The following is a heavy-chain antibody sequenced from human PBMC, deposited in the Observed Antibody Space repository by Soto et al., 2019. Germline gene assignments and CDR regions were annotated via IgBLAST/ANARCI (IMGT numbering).Heavy chain of an antibody. CDR3: ARGRAIDRILWQPSGMDV. J-gene: IGHJ6*02. V-gene: IGHV3-33*01. Sequence: GGSLRLSCAASGFTFSSYGMHWVRQAPGKGLEWVAVIWYDGSNKYYADSVKGRFTISRDNSKNTLYLQMNSLRAEDTAVYYCARGRAIDRILWQPSGMDVWGQGTTVTVSS. CDR1: GFTFSSYG. CDR2: IWYDGSNK. D-gene: IGHD2-21*01.